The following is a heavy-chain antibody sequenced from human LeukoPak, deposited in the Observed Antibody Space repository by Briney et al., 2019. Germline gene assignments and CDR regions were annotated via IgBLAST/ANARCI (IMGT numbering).Heavy chain of an antibody. CDR2: INQDGSEE. V-gene: IGHV3-7*01. J-gene: IGHJ4*02. CDR1: GFTLSNYW. CDR3: GTDGGVSGYDLLDY. D-gene: IGHD5-12*01. Sequence: GGSLRLSCAASGFTLSNYWMTWVRQAPGKGLEWVAHINQDGSEEHYMDSAKARFTISRDNAKNSLFLQMNSLRAEDRAVYYCGTDGGVSGYDLLDYWGQGTLVTVSS.